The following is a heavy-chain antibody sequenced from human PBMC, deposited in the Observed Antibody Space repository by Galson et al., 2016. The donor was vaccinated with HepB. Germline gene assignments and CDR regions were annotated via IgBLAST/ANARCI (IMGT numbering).Heavy chain of an antibody. Sequence: SLRLSCAASGITFSRHVMHWVRQAPGKGLEWVAFIWYDGSKKYYGTSVEGRFTISRENSKNTLYLQMNSLRVEDTAVYYCARGTETSWYGQFDYWGQGTLVTVSS. J-gene: IGHJ4*02. V-gene: IGHV3-33*01. CDR1: GITFSRHV. D-gene: IGHD2-2*01. CDR3: ARGTETSWYGQFDY. CDR2: IWYDGSKK.